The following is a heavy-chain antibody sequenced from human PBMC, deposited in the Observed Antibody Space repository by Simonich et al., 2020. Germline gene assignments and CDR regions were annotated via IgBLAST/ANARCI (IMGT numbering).Heavy chain of an antibody. CDR2: INPNSGGT. CDR1: GYTFTGSY. D-gene: IGHD4-17*01. Sequence: VQLVQSGAEVKQPGASVQVSCKASGYTFTGSYMHWVRQAPGQGLDWMGWINPNSGGTNYAQKFQGRVTMTRDTSISTAYRALSRLRSDDTAVYYCARRLTNYYYYYMDVWGKGTTVTVSS. J-gene: IGHJ6*03. CDR3: ARRLTNYYYYYMDV. V-gene: IGHV1-2*02.